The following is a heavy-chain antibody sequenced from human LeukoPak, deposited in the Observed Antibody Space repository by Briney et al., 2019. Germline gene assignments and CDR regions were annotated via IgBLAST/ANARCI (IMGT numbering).Heavy chain of an antibody. V-gene: IGHV6-1*01. D-gene: IGHD3-22*01. CDR2: TYYRSKWYN. CDR1: GDSVSSNSVA. CDR3: ARDRRGYYESSGYYGPFDY. J-gene: IGHJ4*02. Sequence: SQTLSLTCAISGDSVSSNSVAWNWIRQSPSRGLEWLGRTYYRSKWYNDYVVSVKSRITINADTSKNQISLQLNSVTPEDTAVYYCARDRRGYYESSGYYGPFDYWGQGTLVTVSS.